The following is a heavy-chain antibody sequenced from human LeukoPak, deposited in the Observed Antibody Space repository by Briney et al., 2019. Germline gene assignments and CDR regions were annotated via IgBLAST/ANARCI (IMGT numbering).Heavy chain of an antibody. V-gene: IGHV3-53*01. D-gene: IGHD3-10*01. CDR3: ARDYFVGYYGSGSYYVGY. CDR1: GFTVSSNY. J-gene: IGHJ4*02. CDR2: IYSGGST. Sequence: GGSLRLSCAASGFTVSSNYMSWVRQAPGKGLEWVSVIYSGGSTYYADSVKGRFTISRDKTKNPLYLQMNSLTAEDTAVYYCARDYFVGYYGSGSYYVGYWGQGTLVTVSS.